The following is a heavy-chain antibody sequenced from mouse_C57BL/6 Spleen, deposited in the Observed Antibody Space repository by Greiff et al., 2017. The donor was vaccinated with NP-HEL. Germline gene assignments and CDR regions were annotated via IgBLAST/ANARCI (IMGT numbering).Heavy chain of an antibody. CDR1: GYSITSGYY. CDR3: ARGRLSYFDY. J-gene: IGHJ2*01. D-gene: IGHD2-4*01. V-gene: IGHV3-6*01. Sequence: EVHLVESGPGLVKPSQSLSLTCSVTGYSITSGYYWNWIRQFPGNKLEWMGYISYDGSNNYNPSLKNRISITRDTSKNQFFLKLNSVTTEDTATYYCARGRLSYFDYWGQGTTLTVSS. CDR2: ISYDGSN.